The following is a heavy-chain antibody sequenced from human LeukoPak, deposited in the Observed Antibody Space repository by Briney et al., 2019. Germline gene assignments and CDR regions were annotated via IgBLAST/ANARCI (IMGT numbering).Heavy chain of an antibody. CDR2: IYYSVST. Sequence: SETLCLTCTVSGGSISSYYWSWIRQPPGKGLAWIGYIYYSVSTNYNPSLKSRVTISVDTSKNQFSLKLSSVTAADTAVYYCARHVRLYYYYGMDVWGQGTTVTVSS. D-gene: IGHD3-10*02. CDR3: ARHVRLYYYYGMDV. CDR1: GGSISSYY. V-gene: IGHV4-59*08. J-gene: IGHJ6*02.